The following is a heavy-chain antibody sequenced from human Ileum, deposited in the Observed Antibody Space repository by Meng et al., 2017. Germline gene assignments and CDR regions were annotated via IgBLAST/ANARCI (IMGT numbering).Heavy chain of an antibody. D-gene: IGHD3-10*01. Sequence: GESLKIFCAASGFTFDDYTMHWVRQVPGKGLEWVSLISWDGGSTFYADSVKGRFTISRDNSKNSLYLQMNSLRAEDTALYYCAKDGYFFGSGSYCDYWGQGTLVTVSS. CDR2: ISWDGGST. J-gene: IGHJ4*02. V-gene: IGHV3-43*01. CDR1: GFTFDDYT. CDR3: AKDGYFFGSGSYCDY.